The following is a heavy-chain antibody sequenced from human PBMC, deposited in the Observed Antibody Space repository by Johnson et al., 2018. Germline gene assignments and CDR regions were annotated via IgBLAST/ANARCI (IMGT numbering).Heavy chain of an antibody. CDR3: ATETDGFDS. CDR2: ILYDGGNK. J-gene: IGHJ3*02. V-gene: IGHV3-30*03. CDR1: GFIFSNYA. Sequence: QVQLVESGGGVVQPGRSLRLSCAASGFIFSNYAMHWVRQAPGKGLEWVAVILYDGGNKYYADSVKGRFTISRDNSKNTLYLQMNSLKAEDTAVYSGATETDGFDSWGQGTLVTVSS.